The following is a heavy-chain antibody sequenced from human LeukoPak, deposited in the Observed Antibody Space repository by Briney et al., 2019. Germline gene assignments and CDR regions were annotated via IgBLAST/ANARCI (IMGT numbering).Heavy chain of an antibody. D-gene: IGHD6-19*01. CDR2: IKQDASDK. CDR1: GFTFSSYG. J-gene: IGHJ4*02. V-gene: IGHV3-7*01. Sequence: GRSLRLSCAASGFTFSSYGMHWVRQAPGKGLEWVANIKQDASDKHYVDSVKGRFTISRDNAKNSLYLHMNSLRAEDTAVYYCARVGDRDYSSGWFDYWGQGTLVTVSS. CDR3: ARVGDRDYSSGWFDY.